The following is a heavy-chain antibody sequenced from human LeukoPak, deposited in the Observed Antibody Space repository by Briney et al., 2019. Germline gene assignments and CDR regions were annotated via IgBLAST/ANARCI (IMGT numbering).Heavy chain of an antibody. V-gene: IGHV3-30*02. CDR3: AKGVGGSANYYYMDV. Sequence: GGSLRLSCAASGFTFSRHGMHWVRQAPGKGLEWVAFIPYDASNKYYGDSVKGRFTISRDNSKNTLYLQMNSLRAEDTAVYYCAKGVGGSANYYYMDVWGKGTTVTVSS. CDR2: IPYDASNK. CDR1: GFTFSRHG. D-gene: IGHD3-10*01. J-gene: IGHJ6*03.